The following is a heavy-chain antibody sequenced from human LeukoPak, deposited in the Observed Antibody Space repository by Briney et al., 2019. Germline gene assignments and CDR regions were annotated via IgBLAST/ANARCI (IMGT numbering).Heavy chain of an antibody. J-gene: IGHJ4*02. D-gene: IGHD1-26*01. CDR3: ARDYLGGSYGY. Sequence: SETLSLTCTVSGGSISSSSYYWGWIRQPPGKGLEWIGSIYYSGSTYYNPSLKSRVTISVDTSKNQFSLKLSSVTAADTAVYYCARDYLGGSYGYWGQGTLVTVSS. CDR2: IYYSGST. CDR1: GGSISSSSYY. V-gene: IGHV4-39*07.